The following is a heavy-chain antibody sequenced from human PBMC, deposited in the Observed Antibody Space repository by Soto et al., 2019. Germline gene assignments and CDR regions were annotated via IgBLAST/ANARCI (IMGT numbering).Heavy chain of an antibody. J-gene: IGHJ4*02. V-gene: IGHV3-7*03. CDR1: GFKFSDYW. D-gene: IGHD3-16*02. Sequence: LRLSCAAPGFKFSDYWMSWVRQAPGKGLEWVGNIKHDTSEAHYADSVKGRFTITRDNIKNFLFLQMNGLRSDDTASYYCARDGLLFSGPYRPSRFDYWGLGTLVTVSS. CDR3: ARDGLLFSGPYRPSRFDY. CDR2: IKHDTSEA.